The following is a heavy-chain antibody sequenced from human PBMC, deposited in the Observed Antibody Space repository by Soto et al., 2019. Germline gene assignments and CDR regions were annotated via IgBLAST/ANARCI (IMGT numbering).Heavy chain of an antibody. CDR3: ARNPRDSSGYFDY. D-gene: IGHD3-22*01. CDR1: GFALTTYT. J-gene: IGHJ4*02. Sequence: GGSLRLSCVASGFALTTYTMNWVRQAPGTGLEWVSSINGRSNYKYYSDSVKGRFTVSRDNAQNSLFLQMSRLGPEDTAVYYCARNPRDSSGYFDYWGQGTLVTVS. V-gene: IGHV3-21*01. CDR2: INGRSNYK.